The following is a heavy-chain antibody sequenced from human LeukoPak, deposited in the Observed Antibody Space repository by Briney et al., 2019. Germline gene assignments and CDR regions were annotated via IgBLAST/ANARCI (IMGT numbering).Heavy chain of an antibody. CDR1: GGSINNASYH. CDR3: ARHYYDSSGYWSPPGDY. CDR2: TYYNGST. Sequence: PSETLSLTCTVSGGSINNASYHWGWIRQPPGKGLEWIRSTYYNGSTYYSPSLKSRLTISVDTSKNHFSLRLTSVPAPDTAVYSCARHYYDSSGYWSPPGDYWAQGTLVTVSS. J-gene: IGHJ4*02. D-gene: IGHD3-22*01. V-gene: IGHV4-39*01.